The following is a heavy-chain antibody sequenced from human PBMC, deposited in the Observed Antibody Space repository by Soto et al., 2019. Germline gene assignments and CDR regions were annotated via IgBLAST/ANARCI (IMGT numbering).Heavy chain of an antibody. CDR3: AKDAVMVSSSYNYFDY. V-gene: IGHV3-23*01. J-gene: IGHJ4*02. CDR1: GFFFTTYA. Sequence: GGSLRLSCAASGFFFTTYAMNWVRQAPGKGLEWVSGISGSGGATSYADSVKGRFTISRDNSKNTLYLNMDSLRADDTAVYFCAKDAVMVSSSYNYFDYWGQGTLVTVSS. CDR2: ISGSGGAT. D-gene: IGHD6-13*01.